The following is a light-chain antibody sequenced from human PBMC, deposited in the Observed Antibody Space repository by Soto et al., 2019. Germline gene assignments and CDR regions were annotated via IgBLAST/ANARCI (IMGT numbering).Light chain of an antibody. CDR3: QQTYITPRT. CDR1: QSIDSY. V-gene: IGKV1-39*01. J-gene: IGKJ5*01. Sequence: DIQITQSPSSLSASLGDRVTITCRASQSIDSYLNWYQQKPGKAPNLLIYVTSSLQSGVPSRFSGSGSGTDFTLTINNLQPEDSATYYCQQTYITPRTFGQGTRLEI. CDR2: VTS.